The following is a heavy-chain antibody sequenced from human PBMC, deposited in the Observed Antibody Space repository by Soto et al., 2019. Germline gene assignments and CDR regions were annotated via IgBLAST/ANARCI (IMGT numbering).Heavy chain of an antibody. V-gene: IGHV3-33*01. D-gene: IGHD3-22*01. Sequence: QVQLVESGGGVVQPGRSLRLSCAASGFTFSSYGMHWVRQAPGKGLEWVAVIWYDGSNKYYADSVKGRFTISRDNYKNTMYLQMNSLRAEDTAVYYCARDTYYYDSSGYRPYYGMDVWGQGTTVTVSS. J-gene: IGHJ6*02. CDR1: GFTFSSYG. CDR3: ARDTYYYDSSGYRPYYGMDV. CDR2: IWYDGSNK.